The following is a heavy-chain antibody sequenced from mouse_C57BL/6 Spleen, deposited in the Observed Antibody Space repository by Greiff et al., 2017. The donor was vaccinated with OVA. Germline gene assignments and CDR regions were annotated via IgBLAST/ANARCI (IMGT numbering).Heavy chain of an antibody. V-gene: IGHV1-55*01. J-gene: IGHJ2*01. CDR1: GYTFTSYW. Sequence: VQLQQPGAELVKPGASVKMSCKASGYTFTSYWITWVKQRPGQGLEWIGDIYPGSGSTNYNEKFKSKATLAVATSSSTAYMQLSSLTSEDSAVYYCARGVIGYYGSSYNYWGQGTTLTVSS. CDR3: ARGVIGYYGSSYNY. CDR2: IYPGSGST. D-gene: IGHD1-1*01.